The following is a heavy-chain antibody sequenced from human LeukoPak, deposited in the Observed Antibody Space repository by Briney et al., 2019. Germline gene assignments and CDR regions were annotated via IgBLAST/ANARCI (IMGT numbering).Heavy chain of an antibody. Sequence: PGGSLRPSCAASGFTFSSYSINWVRQAPGKGLEWVSSISSGGTFMYYADSVKGRFTISRDNAKKSVFLQMNSLRAEDSAVYYCAREPTGDYWGQGMLVTVSS. J-gene: IGHJ4*02. CDR2: ISSGGTFM. V-gene: IGHV3-21*01. D-gene: IGHD1-1*01. CDR1: GFTFSSYS. CDR3: AREPTGDY.